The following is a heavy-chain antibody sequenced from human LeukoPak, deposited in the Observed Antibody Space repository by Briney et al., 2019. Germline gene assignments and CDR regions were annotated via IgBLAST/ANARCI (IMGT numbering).Heavy chain of an antibody. V-gene: IGHV4-34*01. J-gene: IGHJ5*02. D-gene: IGHD5-24*01. CDR2: INHSGST. CDR1: GGSFSGYY. CDR3: ARGLEMAKIPFDP. Sequence: SETLSLTCAVYGGSFSGYYWSWIRQPPGKGLEWIGEINHSGSTNYNPSLKSRVTTSVDTSKNQFSLKLSSVTAADTAVYYCARGLEMAKIPFDPWGQGTLVTVSS.